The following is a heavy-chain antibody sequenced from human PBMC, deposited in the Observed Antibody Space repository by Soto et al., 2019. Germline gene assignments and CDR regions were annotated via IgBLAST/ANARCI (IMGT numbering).Heavy chain of an antibody. J-gene: IGHJ2*01. V-gene: IGHV3-74*01. Sequence: GRSLRDSCAGSEFMSKMYWIHWFRQRPGKGLVWISRIYNDGTYSDYADSVSGRFTISRDNVNDTLYLQMNNLRAEDSGLYYCIIGRRHITSDLW. CDR3: IIGRRHITSDL. CDR2: IYNDGTYS. CDR1: EFMSKMYW.